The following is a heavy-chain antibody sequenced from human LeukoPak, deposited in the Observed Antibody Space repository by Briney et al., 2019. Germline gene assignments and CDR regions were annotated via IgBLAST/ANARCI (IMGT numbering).Heavy chain of an antibody. CDR2: IYYSGST. V-gene: IGHV4-39*01. CDR1: GGSISSNSHF. Sequence: PLETLSLTCTVSGGSISSNSHFWDWIRQSPGKGLEWIGTIYYSGSTYYSPSLKSRVTISVDTSKNQFSLKLSSVTAADTAVYYCARHLEYISSWKGYYFDYWGQGTLVTVSS. D-gene: IGHD6-13*01. CDR3: ARHLEYISSWKGYYFDY. J-gene: IGHJ4*02.